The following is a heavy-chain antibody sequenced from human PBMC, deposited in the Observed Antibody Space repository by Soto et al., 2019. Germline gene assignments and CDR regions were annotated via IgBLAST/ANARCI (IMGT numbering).Heavy chain of an antibody. J-gene: IGHJ6*02. D-gene: IGHD1-20*01. Sequence: SDTLSLTFTVSCGSISSYYCIWILPPPWKGLEWIGYIYYSGITNYNPSLKSRVTISVDPSKNQFSLKLSSVTAADTAVYYCARYKSNYYYGMDVWGQGTTVTVSS. V-gene: IGHV4-59*01. CDR2: IYYSGIT. CDR3: ARYKSNYYYGMDV. CDR1: CGSISSYY.